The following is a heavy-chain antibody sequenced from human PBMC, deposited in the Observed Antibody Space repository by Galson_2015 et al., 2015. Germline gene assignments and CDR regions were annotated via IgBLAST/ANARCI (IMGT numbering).Heavy chain of an antibody. Sequence: SLRLSCAASGFTFSSYGMHWVRQAPGKGLEWVAVIWYDGSNKYYADSVKGRFTISRDNSKNTLYLQMNSLRAEDTAVYYCARDQDRLPGIAAAGKDYFDYWGQGTLVTVSS. CDR3: ARDQDRLPGIAAAGKDYFDY. V-gene: IGHV3-33*01. CDR2: IWYDGSNK. CDR1: GFTFSSYG. J-gene: IGHJ4*02. D-gene: IGHD6-13*01.